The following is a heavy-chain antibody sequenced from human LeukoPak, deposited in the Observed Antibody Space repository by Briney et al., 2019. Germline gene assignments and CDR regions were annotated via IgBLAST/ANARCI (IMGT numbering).Heavy chain of an antibody. Sequence: GGSLRLSCAASGFTFSSYAMHGVRQAPGKGLEWVAVISYDGSNKYYADSVKGRFTISRDNSKNTLYLQMNSLRAEDTAVYYCARDGANYYGSGSYHDYWGQGTLVTVSS. V-gene: IGHV3-30*04. D-gene: IGHD3-10*01. J-gene: IGHJ4*02. CDR1: GFTFSSYA. CDR3: ARDGANYYGSGSYHDY. CDR2: ISYDGSNK.